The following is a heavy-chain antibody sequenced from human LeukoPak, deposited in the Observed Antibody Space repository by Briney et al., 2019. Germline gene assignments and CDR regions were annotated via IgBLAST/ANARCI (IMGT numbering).Heavy chain of an antibody. J-gene: IGHJ4*02. V-gene: IGHV3-7*01. CDR1: GFTFRSIW. Sequence: GGPLRLSCAPPGFTFRSIWMSGVGRAPGKGREGVANIKQDGSEKYYVDSVKGRFTISRDNAKNSLYLQMNSLRAEDTAVYYCARGGLYGDLNDYWGQGTLVTVSS. CDR3: ARGGLYGDLNDY. CDR2: IKQDGSEK. D-gene: IGHD4-17*01.